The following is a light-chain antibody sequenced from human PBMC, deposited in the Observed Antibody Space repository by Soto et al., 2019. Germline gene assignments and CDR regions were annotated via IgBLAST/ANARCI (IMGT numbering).Light chain of an antibody. Sequence: VMTQAPATLSVSPGERAALSCRASQTINNNVAWYQLKDGQVPRLVIYGASTRATGIPARFSGSGSGTEFTLTIRSLQSEDLAVYYCQQYNNWPPITFGQGTRREIK. J-gene: IGKJ5*01. CDR3: QQYNNWPPIT. CDR1: QTINNN. CDR2: GAS. V-gene: IGKV3-15*01.